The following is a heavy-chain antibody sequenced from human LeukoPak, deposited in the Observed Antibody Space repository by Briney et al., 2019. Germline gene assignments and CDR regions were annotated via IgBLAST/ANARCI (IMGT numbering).Heavy chain of an antibody. D-gene: IGHD4-17*01. CDR2: ITSGSSHI. J-gene: IGHJ4*02. CDR1: EFTFSSYN. CDR3: AREGGVDYAWDY. V-gene: IGHV3-21*04. Sequence: GGSLRLSCAASEFTFSSYNMNWVRQTPGQGLEWVSSITSGSSHIYYADSVKGRFTISRDNAKNSLYLQMNSLRAEDTAVYYCAREGGVDYAWDYWGQGTLVTVSS.